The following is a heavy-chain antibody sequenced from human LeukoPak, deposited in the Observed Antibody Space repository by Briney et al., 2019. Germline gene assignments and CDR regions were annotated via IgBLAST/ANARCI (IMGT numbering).Heavy chain of an antibody. CDR2: ISYDGSNK. D-gene: IGHD2-2*01. V-gene: IGHV3-30*18. CDR1: GFTFSSYG. J-gene: IGHJ6*01. CDR3: AKDIVVVPAAIDYYYHYGMDV. Sequence: GGSLRLSCAASGFTFSSYGMHWVRQAPGKGLEWVAVISYDGSNKYYADSVKGRFTISRDNSKNTLYLQMNSLRAEDTAVYYCAKDIVVVPAAIDYYYHYGMDVWGKGPRSPSPQ.